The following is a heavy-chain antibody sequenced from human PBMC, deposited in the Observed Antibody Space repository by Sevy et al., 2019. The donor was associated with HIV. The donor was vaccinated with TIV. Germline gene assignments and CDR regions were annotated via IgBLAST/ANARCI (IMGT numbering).Heavy chain of an antibody. J-gene: IGHJ6*02. D-gene: IGHD3-10*01. CDR2: INWDSGAI. CDR1: GFTFDEFA. V-gene: IGHV3-9*01. CDR3: AKDIRYSYGRGMDV. Sequence: GGSLRLSCAASGFTFDEFAMHWVRQVPGKGLEWVSGINWDSGAIGYAESVKGRFTTSRDNAKKSLYLQMNSLRGEDTALYYCAKDIRYSYGRGMDVWGQGTTVTVSS.